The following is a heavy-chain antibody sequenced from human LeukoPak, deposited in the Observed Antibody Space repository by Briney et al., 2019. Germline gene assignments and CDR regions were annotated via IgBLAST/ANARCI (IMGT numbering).Heavy chain of an antibody. CDR1: GYTLTELS. J-gene: IGHJ4*02. CDR3: AIDVGELLTY. D-gene: IGHD1-26*01. CDR2: VDPEDGEI. Sequence: VASVKVSCKVSGYTLTELSMHWVRQAPGKGLEWMGGVDPEDGEIIYAQKFQGRVTMTEDTSTDTAYMELSSLRSEDTAVYYCAIDVGELLTYWGQGTPVTVSS. V-gene: IGHV1-24*01.